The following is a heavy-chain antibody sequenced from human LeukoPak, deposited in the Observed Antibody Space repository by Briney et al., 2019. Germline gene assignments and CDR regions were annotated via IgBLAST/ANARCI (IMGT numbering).Heavy chain of an antibody. V-gene: IGHV3-48*03. CDR2: ISSSGSTI. CDR3: ARLSGYLLPVSYYYYMDV. CDR1: GFTFSSYE. J-gene: IGHJ6*03. Sequence: PGGSLRLSCAASGFTFSSYEMNWVRQAPGKGLEWVSYISSSGSTIYYADPVKGRFTISRDNAKNSLYLQMNSLRAEDTAVYYCARLSGYLLPVSYYYYMDVWGKGTTVTVSS. D-gene: IGHD3-22*01.